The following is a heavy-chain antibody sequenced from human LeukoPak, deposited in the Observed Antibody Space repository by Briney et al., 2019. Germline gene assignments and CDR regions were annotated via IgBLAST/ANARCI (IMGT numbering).Heavy chain of an antibody. J-gene: IGHJ4*02. CDR2: IYYSGST. Sequence: SETLSLTCTVSGGSISSYYWSWIRQPPGKGLEWIGYIYYSGSTNYNPSLKSRVTISVDTSKNQCSLKLSSVTAGDTAVYYCAGASYDSSGVHWGQGTLVTVSS. CDR3: AGASYDSSGVH. D-gene: IGHD3-22*01. CDR1: GGSISSYY. V-gene: IGHV4-59*01.